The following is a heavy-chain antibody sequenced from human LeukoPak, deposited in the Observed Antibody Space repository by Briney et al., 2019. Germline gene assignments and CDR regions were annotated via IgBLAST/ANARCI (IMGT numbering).Heavy chain of an antibody. CDR2: IYHSGST. V-gene: IGHV4-38-2*01. CDR3: ARLTERRVPYSGYERYWFDP. Sequence: KTSETLSLTCAVSGYSISSGYYWGWIRQPPGKGLEWIGSIYHSGSTYCNPSLKSRVTISVDTSKNQFSLKLSSVTAADTAVYYCARLTERRVPYSGYERYWFDPWGQGTLVTVSS. J-gene: IGHJ5*02. CDR1: GYSISSGYY. D-gene: IGHD5-12*01.